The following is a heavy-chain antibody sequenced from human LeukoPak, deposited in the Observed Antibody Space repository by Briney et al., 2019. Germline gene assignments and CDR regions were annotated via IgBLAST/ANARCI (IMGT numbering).Heavy chain of an antibody. D-gene: IGHD3-9*01. J-gene: IGHJ4*02. Sequence: SETLSLTCTISGGSIGTYYWSWIRLPAGKGLEWIGRMYTSGESYYNPALKSRVTISVDTSKNQFSLKLSSVTAADTAVYYCANYYDTTKDWGQGTLVTVSS. CDR2: MYTSGES. CDR1: GGSIGTYY. V-gene: IGHV4-4*07. CDR3: ANYYDTTKD.